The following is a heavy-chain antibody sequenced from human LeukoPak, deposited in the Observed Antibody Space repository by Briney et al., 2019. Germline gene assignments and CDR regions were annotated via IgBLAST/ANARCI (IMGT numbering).Heavy chain of an antibody. J-gene: IGHJ4*02. V-gene: IGHV4-59*01. CDR2: IYYSGST. D-gene: IGHD3-3*01. CDR1: GGSISSYY. Sequence: SETLSLTYTVSGGSISSYYWSWIRQPPGKGLEWIGYIYYSGSTNYNPSLKSRVTISVDTSKNQFSLKLSSVTAADTAVYYCARVRFNDFWSGIDYWGQGTLVTVSS. CDR3: ARVRFNDFWSGIDY.